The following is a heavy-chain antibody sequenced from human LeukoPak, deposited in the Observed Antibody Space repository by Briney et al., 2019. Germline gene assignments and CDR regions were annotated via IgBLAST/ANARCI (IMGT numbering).Heavy chain of an antibody. V-gene: IGHV3-11*04. CDR1: GFTFSDYF. CDR3: ARPAYCGGNCYYFPDY. Sequence: GGSLRLSCAASGFTFSDYFMSWIRQGPGKGLEWVSHIDSSGTIYYADSVKGRATISRDNAKNSLYLQMNSLRAEDTAVYYCARPAYCGGNCYYFPDYWGQGTLVTVSP. D-gene: IGHD2-21*02. CDR2: IDSSGTI. J-gene: IGHJ4*02.